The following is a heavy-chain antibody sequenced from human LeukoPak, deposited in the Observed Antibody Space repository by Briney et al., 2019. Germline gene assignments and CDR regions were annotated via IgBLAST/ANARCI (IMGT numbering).Heavy chain of an antibody. V-gene: IGHV4-39*07. Sequence: SETLSLTCTVSGGSISSSSYYWGWIRQPPGKGLEWIGSIYYSGSTYYNPSLKSRVTISVDTSKNQFSLKLSSVTAADTAVYYCARVADYDISDYWGQGTLVTVSS. CDR2: IYYSGST. D-gene: IGHD3-9*01. CDR1: GGSISSSSYY. CDR3: ARVADYDISDY. J-gene: IGHJ4*02.